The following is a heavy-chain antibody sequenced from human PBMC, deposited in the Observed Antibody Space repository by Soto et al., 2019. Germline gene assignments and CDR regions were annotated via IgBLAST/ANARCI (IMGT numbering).Heavy chain of an antibody. CDR2: ISPTGSTI. Sequence: EVQLVESGGGLVQPGGSLRLSCAASGFTFSTYSMNWVRQAPGKGLECVSYISPTGSTIYYADSVKGRFTISRDNAMNSLSLQMNSLRDDDTAVYYCARDRAMEDYWGQGTLVIVSS. CDR1: GFTFSTYS. D-gene: IGHD5-18*01. V-gene: IGHV3-48*02. CDR3: ARDRAMEDY. J-gene: IGHJ4*02.